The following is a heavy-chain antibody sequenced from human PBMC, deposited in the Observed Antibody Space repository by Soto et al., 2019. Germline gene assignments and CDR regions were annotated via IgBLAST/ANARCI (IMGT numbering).Heavy chain of an antibody. Sequence: SLRLSCAASGFTVSSNYMSWVRQAPGKGLEWVSVIYSGGSTYYADSVKGRFTISRDNSKNTLYLQMNSLRAEDTAVYYCARGYCSGGSCYSGYYYMDVWGKGTTVTVSS. V-gene: IGHV3-66*01. CDR2: IYSGGST. D-gene: IGHD2-15*01. CDR3: ARGYCSGGSCYSGYYYMDV. CDR1: GFTVSSNY. J-gene: IGHJ6*03.